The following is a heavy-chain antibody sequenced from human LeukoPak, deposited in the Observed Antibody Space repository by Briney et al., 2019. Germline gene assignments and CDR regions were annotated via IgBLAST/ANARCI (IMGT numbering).Heavy chain of an antibody. CDR3: AITQREFDY. CDR1: GFTFSNYA. Sequence: PGGSLRLSCAASGFTFSNYAMSWVRQAPGKGLEWVSTTSATSGSTYYADFVKGRFTISRDNSKNTLYLQMNSLRAEDTAVYYCAITQREFDYWGQGTLVTVSS. V-gene: IGHV3-23*01. J-gene: IGHJ4*02. CDR2: TSATSGST.